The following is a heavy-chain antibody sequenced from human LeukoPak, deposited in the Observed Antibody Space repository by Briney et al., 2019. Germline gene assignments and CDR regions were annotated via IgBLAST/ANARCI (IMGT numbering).Heavy chain of an antibody. CDR1: GGSISSGDYY. CDR2: IYYSGST. D-gene: IGHD3-10*01. Sequence: SPSQTLSLTCTVSGGSISSGDYYWTWIRQPPGKGLEWIGYIYYSGSTYYNPSLKSRVTLSVDTSKHQFSLKLSSVTAGDTAVYYCARGPGSGSYYKVGFDYWGQGTLVTVSS. CDR3: ARGPGSGSYYKVGFDY. J-gene: IGHJ4*02. V-gene: IGHV4-30-4*08.